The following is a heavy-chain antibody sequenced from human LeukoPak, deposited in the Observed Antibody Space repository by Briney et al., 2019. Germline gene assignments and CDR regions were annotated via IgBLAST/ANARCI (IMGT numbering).Heavy chain of an antibody. J-gene: IGHJ4*02. D-gene: IGHD6-25*01. Sequence: GGSLRLSCAASGFTFSSYAMGWVRQAPGKGLEWVSIINTDGSANYADSVKGRFTISRDNSKNTLYLQMNNLRAEDAAVYYCASRSVSSRYGDFDYWGQGTLVTVSS. CDR2: INTDGSA. V-gene: IGHV3-23*01. CDR1: GFTFSSYA. CDR3: ASRSVSSRYGDFDY.